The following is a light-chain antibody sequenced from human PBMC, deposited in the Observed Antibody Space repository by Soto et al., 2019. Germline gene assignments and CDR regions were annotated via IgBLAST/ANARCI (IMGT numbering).Light chain of an antibody. V-gene: IGKV3-15*01. Sequence: EIVMTQSPATLSVSPGERATLSCRASQSVSSNLAWYQQKPGQAPRLLIYGASTRATGIPARFSGSGSGTEFTLTISSLQSEDFAVYYCQQYNNWPTWTFGQGTKVDNQ. CDR2: GAS. CDR1: QSVSSN. CDR3: QQYNNWPTWT. J-gene: IGKJ1*01.